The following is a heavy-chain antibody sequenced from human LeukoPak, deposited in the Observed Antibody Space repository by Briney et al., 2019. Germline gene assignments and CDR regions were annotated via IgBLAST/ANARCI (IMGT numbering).Heavy chain of an antibody. CDR2: ISYDGSNK. CDR1: GFTFSSYA. Sequence: GGSLRLSCAASGFTFSSYAMHWVRQAPGKGLEWVAVISYDGSNKYYADSVKGRFTISRDNSKNTLYLQMNSLRAEDTAVYYCARDREWEVLDYWGQGTLVTVSS. D-gene: IGHD1-26*01. V-gene: IGHV3-30-3*01. CDR3: ARDREWEVLDY. J-gene: IGHJ4*02.